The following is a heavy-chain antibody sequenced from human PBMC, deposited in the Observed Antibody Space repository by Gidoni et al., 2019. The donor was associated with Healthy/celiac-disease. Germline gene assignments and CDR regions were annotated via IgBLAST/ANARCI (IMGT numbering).Heavy chain of an antibody. CDR1: AGSTSSGGYA. Sequence: QQQLQESDAGVVTHSHSPFLTCGVSAGSTSSGGYAWSWIRQPPGKGLEWIGYIYHSVSTYYNPSRKSRVTISVDRSKDQFSLKLSSVAAADTAVYYCARGGYGDYVDWFDPWGQGTLVTVSS. V-gene: IGHV4-30-2*01. CDR3: ARGGYGDYVDWFDP. CDR2: IYHSVST. D-gene: IGHD4-17*01. J-gene: IGHJ5*02.